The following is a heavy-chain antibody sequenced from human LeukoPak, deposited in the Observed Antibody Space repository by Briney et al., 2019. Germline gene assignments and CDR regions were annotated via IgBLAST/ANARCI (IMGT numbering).Heavy chain of an antibody. D-gene: IGHD2-21*01. CDR3: ARALLARGFDY. J-gene: IGHJ4*02. CDR1: GSSISSYY. V-gene: IGHV4-59*01. CDR2: IYYSGST. Sequence: PSETLSLTCTVSGSSISSYYWSWIRQPPGKGLEWIGYIYYSGSTNYNPSLKSRVTISVDTSKNQFSLKLSSVTAADTAVYYCARALLARGFDYWGQGTLVTVSS.